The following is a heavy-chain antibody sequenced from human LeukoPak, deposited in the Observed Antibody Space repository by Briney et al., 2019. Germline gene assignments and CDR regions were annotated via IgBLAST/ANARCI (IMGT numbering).Heavy chain of an antibody. CDR3: AKVQDYGNYYYGMDV. J-gene: IGHJ6*04. Sequence: GGSLRLSCAASGFTFSSYGMHWVRQAPGKGLEGVAVISYDESNEYYADSVKGRFTISRDNSNNTLYLQMNSLRAEDTAVYYCAKVQDYGNYYYGMDVWGKGATVTVSS. CDR2: ISYDESNE. D-gene: IGHD4-17*01. V-gene: IGHV3-30*18. CDR1: GFTFSSYG.